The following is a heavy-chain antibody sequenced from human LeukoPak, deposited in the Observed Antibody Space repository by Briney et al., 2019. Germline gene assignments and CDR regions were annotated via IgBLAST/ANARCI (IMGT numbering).Heavy chain of an antibody. CDR3: ARGDGDYRWFDP. D-gene: IGHD4-17*01. J-gene: IGHJ5*02. CDR1: GFTFSDYY. Sequence: PGGSLRLSCAASGFTFSDYYMSWIRQAPGKGLEWVSYISSSSSYTNYADSVKGRFTISRYNAKNSLYLQMNSLRAEDTAVYYCARGDGDYRWFDPWGQGTLVTVSS. CDR2: ISSSSSYT. V-gene: IGHV3-11*06.